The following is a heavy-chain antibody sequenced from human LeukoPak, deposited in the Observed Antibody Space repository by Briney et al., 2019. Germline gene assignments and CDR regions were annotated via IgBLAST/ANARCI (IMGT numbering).Heavy chain of an antibody. J-gene: IGHJ4*02. CDR3: AKDVGWSSGDYFDY. CDR1: GYSFSGYY. D-gene: IGHD6-19*01. CDR2: INPNSGGT. V-gene: IGHV1-2*02. Sequence: ASVKVSCKASGYSFSGYYMYWVRQAPRQGLEWMGWINPNSGGTNYAQKFQGRVTMTRDTSISTAYMELSRLRPDDTAVYYCAKDVGWSSGDYFDYWGQGTLVTVSS.